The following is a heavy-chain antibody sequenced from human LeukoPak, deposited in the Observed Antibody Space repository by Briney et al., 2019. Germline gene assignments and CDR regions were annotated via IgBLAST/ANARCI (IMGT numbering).Heavy chain of an antibody. CDR1: SYTFTSYG. CDR3: ARLGAPGIAAAGPLDV. J-gene: IGHJ6*04. D-gene: IGHD6-13*01. V-gene: IGHV1-18*03. Sequence: ASVKVSCKASSYTFTSYGISWVRQAPGQGLEWMGWISGYNGNTNYAQKLQGRVTMTTETSTSTAYMELRSLRSEDMAVYYCARLGAPGIAAAGPLDVWGKGITVTVSS. CDR2: ISGYNGNT.